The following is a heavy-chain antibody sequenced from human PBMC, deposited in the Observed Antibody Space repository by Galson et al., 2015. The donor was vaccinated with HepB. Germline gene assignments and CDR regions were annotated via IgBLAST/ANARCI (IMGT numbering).Heavy chain of an antibody. CDR1: GFAFNSYG. CDR3: ARILRGFAQGPPTY. CDR2: IWYDGSNK. D-gene: IGHD4-17*01. V-gene: IGHV3-33*01. J-gene: IGHJ4*02. Sequence: SLRLSCAASGFAFNSYGMHWVRQAPGKGLEWVAVIWYDGSNKYYADSVKGRFTISRDNSKNALYLQMNSLRAEDTAVYYCARILRGFAQGPPTYWGQGTLVTVSS.